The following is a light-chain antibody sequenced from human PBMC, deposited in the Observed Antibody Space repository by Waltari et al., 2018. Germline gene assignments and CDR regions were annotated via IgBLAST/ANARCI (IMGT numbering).Light chain of an antibody. V-gene: IGLV2-8*01. CDR3: TSYAGSDNLGV. J-gene: IGLJ3*02. CDR2: EVN. CDR1: SRDLGLYNS. Sequence: QSALTQPPSASGSPGQSVTISCTGTSRDLGLYNSFSWYQHHPGKAPKLMIYEVNKRPSGVPDRFSGSKSGNTASLTVSGLQAEDEADYYCTSYAGSDNLGVFGGGTKLTVL.